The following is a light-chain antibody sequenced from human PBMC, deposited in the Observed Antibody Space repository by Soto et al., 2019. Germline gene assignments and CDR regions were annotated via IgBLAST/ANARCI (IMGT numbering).Light chain of an antibody. CDR2: GAS. CDR1: QSFSSSY. J-gene: IGKJ4*01. V-gene: IGKV3-20*01. Sequence: EIVLTQCPGTLFLSPGERVTLSCRAIQSFSSSYLAWYQQKPGQAPRLLIYGASSRATGIPDRFSGSGSGTDFTLTISRMEPEDLAVYYCQQYGSSPLTFGGGTKVDIK. CDR3: QQYGSSPLT.